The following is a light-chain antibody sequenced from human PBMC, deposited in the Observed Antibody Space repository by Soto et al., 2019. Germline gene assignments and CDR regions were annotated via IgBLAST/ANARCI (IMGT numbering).Light chain of an antibody. CDR3: LQLYNFSWT. Sequence: VKMTQSPSSLSASVGDRVTISCRASQGIRNDLAWYQQKTGKAPKLLIFAASNLQSGVPSRFSGSGSGTDFNLTISRLQTEDFATYYCLQLYNFSWTFGQGTKVDIK. CDR1: QGIRND. J-gene: IGKJ1*01. V-gene: IGKV1-6*01. CDR2: AAS.